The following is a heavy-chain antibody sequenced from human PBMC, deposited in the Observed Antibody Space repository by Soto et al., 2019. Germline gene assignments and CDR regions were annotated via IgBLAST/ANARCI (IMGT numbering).Heavy chain of an antibody. Sequence: SVKVSCKASGGTFSSYAISWVRQAPGQGLEWMGGIIPIFGTANYAQKFQGRVTITADESTSTAYMELSSLRSEDTAVYYCARDQGATWIQPGDYYYYGMDVWGQGTTVTVSS. CDR1: GGTFSSYA. J-gene: IGHJ6*02. D-gene: IGHD5-18*01. CDR3: ARDQGATWIQPGDYYYYGMDV. V-gene: IGHV1-69*13. CDR2: IIPIFGTA.